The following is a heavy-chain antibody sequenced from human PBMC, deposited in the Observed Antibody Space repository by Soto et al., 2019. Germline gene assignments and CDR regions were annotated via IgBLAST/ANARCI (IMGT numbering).Heavy chain of an antibody. CDR3: ASSSFFFQAEDGIRDTVPVSAFLLNRSSDL. J-gene: IGHJ2*01. CDR2: ISSTGNT. Sequence: GKGLEWIGYISSTGNTYYNPSLRSRITMAIDTSKSQFSVKLSSVSAADTAVYYWASSSFFFQAEDGIRDTVPVSAFLLNRSSDL. D-gene: IGHD2-15*01. V-gene: IGHV4-30-4*01.